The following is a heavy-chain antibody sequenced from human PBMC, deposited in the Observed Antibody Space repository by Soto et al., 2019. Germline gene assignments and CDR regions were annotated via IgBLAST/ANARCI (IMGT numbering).Heavy chain of an antibody. CDR3: ARHAYYYDSSGYSLDY. V-gene: IGHV4-39*01. Sequence: LSLTCTVSGGSISSSSYYWGWIRQPPGKGLEWIGSIYYSGSTYYNPSLKSRVTISVDTSKNQFSLKLSSVTAADTAVYYCARHAYYYDSSGYSLDYWGQGTLVTVSS. D-gene: IGHD3-22*01. J-gene: IGHJ4*02. CDR2: IYYSGST. CDR1: GGSISSSSYY.